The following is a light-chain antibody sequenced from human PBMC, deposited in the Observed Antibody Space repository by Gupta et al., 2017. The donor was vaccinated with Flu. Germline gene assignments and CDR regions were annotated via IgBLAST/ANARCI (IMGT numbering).Light chain of an antibody. CDR3: QQYDYYWT. CDR2: KAS. Sequence: SPSHLSASVGDRVTSTCRDRQSISNRLDWYQQKAGKPPKILIYKASTGEGGVPSRFSGSGSGKQFTLTSSSRQPDDFANYYCQQYDYYWTFGQGTNVEI. V-gene: IGKV1-5*03. J-gene: IGKJ1*01. CDR1: QSISNR.